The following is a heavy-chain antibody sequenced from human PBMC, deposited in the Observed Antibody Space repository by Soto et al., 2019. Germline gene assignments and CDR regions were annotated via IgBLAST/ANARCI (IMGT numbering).Heavy chain of an antibody. CDR1: GFTFSDYY. J-gene: IGHJ1*01. D-gene: IGHD3-3*01. CDR3: VRDRITIFGVAEEYFQH. CDR2: ISSSGSTI. Sequence: GGSLRLSCAASGFTFSDYYMSWIRQAPGKGLEWVSYISSSGSTIYYADSVKGRFTISRDNAKNSLYLQMNSLRAEDTAVYYCVRDRITIFGVAEEYFQHWGQGTLVTVSS. V-gene: IGHV3-11*01.